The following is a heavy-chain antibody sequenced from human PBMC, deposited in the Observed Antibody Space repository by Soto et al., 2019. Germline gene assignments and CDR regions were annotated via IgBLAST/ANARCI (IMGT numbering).Heavy chain of an antibody. CDR3: ARSPYDFWTGYNFDS. CDR2: IYYTGST. Sequence: QVQLQESGPGLVKPSETLSLACTVSGGSISRYYWNWIRQPPGKGLEWIGYIYYTGSTNYHPSLKSRVTISLHTSKTQVSLKLSSVTAADTAVYYCARSPYDFWTGYNFDSWGQGTLVTVYS. D-gene: IGHD3-3*01. CDR1: GGSISRYY. V-gene: IGHV4-59*03. J-gene: IGHJ4*02.